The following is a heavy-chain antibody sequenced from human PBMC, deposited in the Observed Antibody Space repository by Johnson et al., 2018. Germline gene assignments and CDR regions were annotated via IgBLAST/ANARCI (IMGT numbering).Heavy chain of an antibody. Sequence: QVQLVESGGGVVQPGRSLRLSCAASGFTFSSYGRHWVRQAPGEGLEWVAVISNDGCNKYYAESVKGRFTISRDNSKNTLYMQMNRLRAEDTAGYYCAKRKVGYGLEAYYYYYGMDVWGQGTTVTVSS. V-gene: IGHV3-30*18. D-gene: IGHD3/OR15-3a*01. J-gene: IGHJ6*02. CDR2: ISNDGCNK. CDR1: GFTFSSYG. CDR3: AKRKVGYGLEAYYYYYGMDV.